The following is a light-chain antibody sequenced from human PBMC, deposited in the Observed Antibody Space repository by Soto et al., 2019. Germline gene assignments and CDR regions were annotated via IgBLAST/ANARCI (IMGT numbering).Light chain of an antibody. J-gene: IGKJ1*01. Sequence: DIQMTQSPSSLSASVGDRVTITCQASQNINNYLNWYQQKPGRAPKLLIYDASNLEAGVPSRFSGSGSGTEFTLTISSLQSEDFAVYYCQQYNNWPETFGQGTKVDI. V-gene: IGKV1-33*01. CDR3: QQYNNWPET. CDR2: DAS. CDR1: QNINNY.